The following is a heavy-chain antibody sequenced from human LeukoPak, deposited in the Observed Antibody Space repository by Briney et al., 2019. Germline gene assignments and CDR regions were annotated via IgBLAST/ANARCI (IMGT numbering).Heavy chain of an antibody. V-gene: IGHV3-11*01. CDR2: ISSSGGTI. D-gene: IGHD3-22*01. CDR1: GFTFSDYY. CDR3: ARDTYDSSGYDNFDY. J-gene: IGHJ4*02. Sequence: PGGSLRLSCAASGFTFSDYYMSWIRQAPGKGLEWVSYISSSGGTIYYADSVKGRFTISRDNAKNSLYLQMNRLRAEDTAVYYCARDTYDSSGYDNFDYWGQGTLVTVSS.